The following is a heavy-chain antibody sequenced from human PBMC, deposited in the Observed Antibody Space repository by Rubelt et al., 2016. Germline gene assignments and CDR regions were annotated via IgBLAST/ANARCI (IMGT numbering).Heavy chain of an antibody. V-gene: IGHV4-59*08. CDR3: ARARFAYDSGASPDS. J-gene: IGHJ4*02. CDR2: IYYIGST. Sequence: QVQLQESGPGLVKPSETLSLTCTVSGDSVGTYYWSWVRQPPGRGLEWIGSIYYIGSTYYNPSLKSRVTISVDTSKNQSSLKLRSGSAADTAVYYCARARFAYDSGASPDSWGQGTLVTVSS. CDR1: GDSVGTYY. D-gene: IGHD3-22*01.